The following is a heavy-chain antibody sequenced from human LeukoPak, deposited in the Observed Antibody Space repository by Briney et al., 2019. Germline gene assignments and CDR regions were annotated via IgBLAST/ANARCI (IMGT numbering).Heavy chain of an antibody. J-gene: IGHJ4*02. Sequence: GRSLSLSCAVSGLTFSILFVHWVSQPPGKGLEWVAIIPYEGRHKYYADSVAERFNISRNNSKNTVYLQLNSLRAEDTAVYYCARDRSIEAFSGGNVDYWGQGTLVTVSS. D-gene: IGHD6-6*01. CDR1: GLTFSILF. CDR2: IPYEGRHK. V-gene: IGHV3-30*04. CDR3: ARDRSIEAFSGGNVDY.